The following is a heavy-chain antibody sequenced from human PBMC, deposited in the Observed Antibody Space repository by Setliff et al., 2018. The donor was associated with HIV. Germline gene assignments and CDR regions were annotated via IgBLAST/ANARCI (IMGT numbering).Heavy chain of an antibody. J-gene: IGHJ3*02. Sequence: GASVKVPCKASGYSFTSYAMNWVRQAPGQGLEWMGWINTNTGNPTYAQGFTGRFAFSLDTSVSTAYLQISSIKAEDTAVYYCSRDSVVVTAIAFLDAFDIWGQGTMVTVSS. CDR2: INTNTGNP. CDR1: GYSFTSYA. D-gene: IGHD2-21*02. CDR3: SRDSVVVTAIAFLDAFDI. V-gene: IGHV7-4-1*02.